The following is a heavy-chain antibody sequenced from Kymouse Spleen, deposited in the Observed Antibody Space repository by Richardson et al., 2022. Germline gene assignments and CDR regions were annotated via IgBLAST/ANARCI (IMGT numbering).Heavy chain of an antibody. J-gene: IGHJ4*02. D-gene: IGHD6-6*01. CDR3: ARKSIAARPGVFDY. Sequence: EVQLVESGGGLVQPGGSLRLSCAASGFTFSSYSMNWVRQAPGKGLEWVSYISSSSSTIYYADSVKGRFTISRDNAKNSLYLQMNSLRDEDTAVYYCARKSIAARPGVFDYWGQGTLVTVSS. CDR2: ISSSSSTI. V-gene: IGHV3-48*02. CDR1: GFTFSSYS.